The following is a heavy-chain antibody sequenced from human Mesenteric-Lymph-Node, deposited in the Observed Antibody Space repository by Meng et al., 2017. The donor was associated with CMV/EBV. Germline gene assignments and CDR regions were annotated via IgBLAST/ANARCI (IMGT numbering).Heavy chain of an antibody. V-gene: IGHV3-7*01. Sequence: GESLKISCAASGFTFSSYWMSWVRQAPGKGLEWVANIKQDGSEKYYVDSVKGRFTISRDNAKNSLYLQMNSLRAEDTAVYYCARDHYYDSSGYRWGQGTLVTVSS. CDR3: ARDHYYDSSGYR. D-gene: IGHD3-22*01. CDR1: GFTFSSYW. CDR2: IKQDGSEK. J-gene: IGHJ4*02.